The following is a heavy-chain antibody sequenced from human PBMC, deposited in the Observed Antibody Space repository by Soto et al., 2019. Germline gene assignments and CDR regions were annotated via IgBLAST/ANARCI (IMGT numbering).Heavy chain of an antibody. V-gene: IGHV4-59*01. CDR1: GGSISSYY. CDR3: ARGARFSIAARPLFDY. Sequence: SETLSLTCTVSGGSISSYYWSWIRQLPGKGLEWIGYIYYSGSTNYNPSLKSRVTISVDTSKNQFSLKLSSVTAADTAVYYCARGARFSIAARPLFDYWGQGTLVTVSS. J-gene: IGHJ4*02. D-gene: IGHD6-6*01. CDR2: IYYSGST.